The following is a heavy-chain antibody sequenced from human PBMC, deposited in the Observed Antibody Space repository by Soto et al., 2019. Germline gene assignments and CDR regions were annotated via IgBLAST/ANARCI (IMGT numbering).Heavy chain of an antibody. J-gene: IGHJ4*02. CDR1: GFTFSSYG. CDR3: ARDHPQQQLVAGYFDY. Sequence: QVQLVESGGGVVQPGRSLRLSCAASGFTFSSYGMHWVRQAPGKGLEWVAVIWYDGSNKYYADSVKGRFTISRDNPKNTLYLQMNSLRAEDTAVYYCARDHPQQQLVAGYFDYWGQGTLVTVSS. D-gene: IGHD6-13*01. V-gene: IGHV3-33*01. CDR2: IWYDGSNK.